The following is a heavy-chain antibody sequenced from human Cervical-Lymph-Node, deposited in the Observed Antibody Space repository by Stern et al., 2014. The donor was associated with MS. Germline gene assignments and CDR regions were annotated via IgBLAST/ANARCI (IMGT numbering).Heavy chain of an antibody. Sequence: QMQLVQSGAEVKKPGSSMNVSCKTSGGTFSSRYAITWLRQAPGQGLEWMGRIIPILGLANYAHNFQGRVTITADTSTNTTYLELSSLRSEDTAVYYCARGIVSNRAAATQHNLFDPWGQGTLVTVSS. CDR3: ARGIVSNRAAATQHNLFDP. V-gene: IGHV1-69*09. J-gene: IGHJ5*02. CDR1: GGTFSSRYA. D-gene: IGHD2-15*01. CDR2: IIPILGLA.